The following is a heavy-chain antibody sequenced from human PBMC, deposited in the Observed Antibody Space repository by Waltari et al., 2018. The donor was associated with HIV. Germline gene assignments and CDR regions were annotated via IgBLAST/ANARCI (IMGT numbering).Heavy chain of an antibody. D-gene: IGHD3-22*01. CDR3: AKVYYYDSSTYFLKIPHYDY. Sequence: EVHLLESGGGLVQPGGSLRLSCAAFGFTFSSYAISWFRQSPGKGLEWVSAISGTGGTGYYADSVKGRFTISRDNAKDTLYLQMGSLRADDTAVYHCAKVYYYDSSTYFLKIPHYDYRGQGTLVTVSS. V-gene: IGHV3-23*01. CDR2: ISGTGGTG. CDR1: GFTFSSYA. J-gene: IGHJ4*02.